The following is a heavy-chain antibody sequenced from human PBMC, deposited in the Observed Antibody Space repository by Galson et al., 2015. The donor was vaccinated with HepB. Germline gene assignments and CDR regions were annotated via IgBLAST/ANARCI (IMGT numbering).Heavy chain of an antibody. J-gene: IGHJ4*02. CDR2: ISWDGGST. D-gene: IGHD2-15*01. CDR3: TKDKGVGYCSGGSCYSHVGYFDY. Sequence: SLRLSCAASGFTFDDYTMHWVRQAPGKGLEWVSPISWDGGSTYYADSVKGRFTISRDNSKNSLYLQMNSLRTEDTALYYCTKDKGVGYCSGGSCYSHVGYFDYWGQGTLVTVSS. CDR1: GFTFDDYT. V-gene: IGHV3-43*01.